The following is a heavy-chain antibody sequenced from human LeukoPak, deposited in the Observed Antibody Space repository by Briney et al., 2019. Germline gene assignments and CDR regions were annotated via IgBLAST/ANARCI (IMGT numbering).Heavy chain of an antibody. V-gene: IGHV1-69*04. D-gene: IGHD5-12*01. J-gene: IGHJ5*02. Sequence: SVKVSCKASGGTFSSYAISWVRQSPGQGLEWMGRIIPILGIANYAQKFQGRVTITADKSTSTAYMELSSLRSEDTAVYYCATNPAIVATRPNWFDPWGQGTLVTVSS. CDR1: GGTFSSYA. CDR3: ATNPAIVATRPNWFDP. CDR2: IIPILGIA.